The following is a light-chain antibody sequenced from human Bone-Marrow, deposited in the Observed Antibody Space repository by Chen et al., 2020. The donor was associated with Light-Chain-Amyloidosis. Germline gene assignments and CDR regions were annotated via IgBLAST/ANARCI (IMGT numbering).Light chain of an antibody. CDR1: QSVLSTSNNKNY. CDR2: WAS. Sequence: DIVMTQSPDSLAVSLGERATINCKSTQSVLSTSNNKNYIAWYQQKPGQPPKLLVSWASMQESGVPDRLSGSGSGTDFTLTISSLQAEDVAVYYCQQYLSAPLTFGGGTKVEIK. J-gene: IGKJ4*01. CDR3: QQYLSAPLT. V-gene: IGKV4-1*01.